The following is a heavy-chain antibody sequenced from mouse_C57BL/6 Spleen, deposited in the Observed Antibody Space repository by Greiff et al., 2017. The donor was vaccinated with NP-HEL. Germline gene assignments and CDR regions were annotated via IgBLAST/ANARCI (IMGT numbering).Heavy chain of an antibody. CDR2: INPSSGYT. Sequence: QVQLQQSGAELARPGASVKMSCKASGYTFTSYTMHWVKQRPGQGLEWIGYINPSSGYTKYNQKFKDKATLTADKSSSTAYMQLSSLTSEDSAVYYCASGSSPPFDYWGQGTTLTVSS. CDR3: ASGSSPPFDY. CDR1: GYTFTSYT. J-gene: IGHJ2*01. V-gene: IGHV1-4*01. D-gene: IGHD1-1*01.